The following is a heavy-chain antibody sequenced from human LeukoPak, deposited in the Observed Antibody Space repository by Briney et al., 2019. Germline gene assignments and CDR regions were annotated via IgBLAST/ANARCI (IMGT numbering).Heavy chain of an antibody. J-gene: IGHJ4*02. CDR1: GYNFTNYW. CDR2: INPADSDT. D-gene: IGHD6-19*01. V-gene: IGHV5-51*01. Sequence: GESLKISCKGSGYNFTNYWIGWVRQMPGKGLEWMGIINPADSDTKYSPSFQGQVTISADKSISTAFLQWSSLKASDTAMYYCARRWTSGWYLIDYWGQGTLVTVSS. CDR3: ARRWTSGWYLIDY.